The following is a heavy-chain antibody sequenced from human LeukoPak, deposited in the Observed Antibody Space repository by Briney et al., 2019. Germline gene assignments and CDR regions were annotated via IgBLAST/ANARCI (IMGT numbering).Heavy chain of an antibody. Sequence: GGSLRLSCVASGFTFSSYWMTWVRQAPGKGLEWLANIKEDGSIQYYLDSVRGRFTISRDNAKTSVYLQLNSLRAEDTAVYFCATGERMVRGDGVDYWGQGTLVTVSS. V-gene: IGHV3-7*01. CDR1: GFTFSSYW. D-gene: IGHD3-10*01. CDR3: ATGERMVRGDGVDY. CDR2: IKEDGSIQ. J-gene: IGHJ4*02.